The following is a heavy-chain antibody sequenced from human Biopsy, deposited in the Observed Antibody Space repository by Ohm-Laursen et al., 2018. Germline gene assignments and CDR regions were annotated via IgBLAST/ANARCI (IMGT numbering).Heavy chain of an antibody. Sequence: SETLSLTCIVSGASIEDYYWTWIRQAPGKTLEWIASINYRGNTNYNPSLKSRVTMSARTSTNQFSLKLTSVTAADTAVYYCARDKITYCTSTSCDYFGMDVWGQGTTVTVSS. CDR3: ARDKITYCTSTSCDYFGMDV. CDR2: INYRGNT. CDR1: GASIEDYY. J-gene: IGHJ6*02. V-gene: IGHV4-59*01. D-gene: IGHD2-2*01.